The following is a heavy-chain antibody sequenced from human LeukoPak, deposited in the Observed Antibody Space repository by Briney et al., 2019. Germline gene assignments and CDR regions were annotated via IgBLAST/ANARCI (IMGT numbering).Heavy chain of an antibody. CDR1: GGSFSGYY. J-gene: IGHJ3*02. Sequence: SETLSLTCAVYGGSFSGYYWSWIRQPPGKGLEWVGEINHSGSTNYNPSLKSRVTLSVDTSKNQFSLKLSSVTAADTAVYYCARSLVATINAFDIWGQGTMVTVSS. CDR3: ARSLVATINAFDI. V-gene: IGHV4-34*01. CDR2: INHSGST. D-gene: IGHD5-12*01.